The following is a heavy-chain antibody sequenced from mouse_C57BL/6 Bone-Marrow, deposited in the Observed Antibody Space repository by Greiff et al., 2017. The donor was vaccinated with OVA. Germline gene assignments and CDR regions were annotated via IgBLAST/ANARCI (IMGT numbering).Heavy chain of an antibody. D-gene: IGHD2-2*01. CDR1: GYTFTSYC. CDR3: ASVVTEGH. Sequence: VQLQQPGAELVRPGTSVKLSCKASGYTFTSYCMHWVKQRPGQGLEWIGVIDPSDSYTNYNEKFKGKATLTVDTSSSTAYMQLSSLTSEDSAVYYCASVVTEGHWCQGNSPTVSA. J-gene: IGHJ2*03. CDR2: IDPSDSYT. V-gene: IGHV1-59*01.